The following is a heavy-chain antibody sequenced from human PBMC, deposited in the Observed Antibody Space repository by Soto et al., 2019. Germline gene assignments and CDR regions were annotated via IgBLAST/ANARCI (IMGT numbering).Heavy chain of an antibody. D-gene: IGHD2-15*01. Sequence: GGSLRLSCAASGFPVSSNYMSWVRQAPGKGLEWVSVIYSGGSTYYADSVKGRFTISRDNSKNTLYLQMNSLRAEDTAVYYCVKAALDAFDIWGQGTMVTVSS. J-gene: IGHJ3*02. CDR2: IYSGGST. CDR3: VKAALDAFDI. CDR1: GFPVSSNY. V-gene: IGHV3-66*01.